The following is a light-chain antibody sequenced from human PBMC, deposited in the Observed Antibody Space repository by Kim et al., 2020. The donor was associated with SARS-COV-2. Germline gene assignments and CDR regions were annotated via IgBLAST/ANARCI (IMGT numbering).Light chain of an antibody. V-gene: IGKV1-17*01. Sequence: DIQMTQSPSSLSASVGDRVTITCRASQDIRNDLGWYQQNPGRAPKRLIYGASSLQSGVPSRFSGSGSGTEFTLTISSLQPEDFATYFCLQHNTYPVTFGQRTRREIK. CDR2: GAS. CDR1: QDIRND. J-gene: IGKJ5*01. CDR3: LQHNTYPVT.